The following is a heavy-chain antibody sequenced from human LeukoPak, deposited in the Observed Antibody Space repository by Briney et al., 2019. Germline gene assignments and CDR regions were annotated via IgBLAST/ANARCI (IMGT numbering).Heavy chain of an antibody. CDR2: ISFDGSQK. CDR1: GFIFSRHA. V-gene: IGHV3-30*04. Sequence: PGGSLRLSCAASGFIFSRHAMHWVRQAPGKGLEWVTFISFDGSQKYYADSVKGRFTISRDNAKNSLYLQMNSLRAEDTAVYYCARLSWNYFDYWGQGTLVTVSS. D-gene: IGHD3-16*02. J-gene: IGHJ4*02. CDR3: ARLSWNYFDY.